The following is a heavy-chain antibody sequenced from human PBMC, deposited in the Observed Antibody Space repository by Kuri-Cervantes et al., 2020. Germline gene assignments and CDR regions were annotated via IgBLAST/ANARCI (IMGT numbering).Heavy chain of an antibody. CDR2: MNPNSGNT. V-gene: IGHV1-8*02. J-gene: IGHJ4*02. D-gene: IGHD6-13*01. Sequence: ASVKVSCKASGYTFSSYAISWVRQATGQGLEWMGWMNPNSGNTGYAQKFQGRVTMTRNTSISTAYMELSSLRSEDTAVYYCATDRYSSSWYRGIWGQGTLVTVSS. CDR3: ATDRYSSSWYRGI. CDR1: GYTFSSYA.